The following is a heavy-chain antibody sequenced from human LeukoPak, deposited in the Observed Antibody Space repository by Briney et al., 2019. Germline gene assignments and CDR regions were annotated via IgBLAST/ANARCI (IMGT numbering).Heavy chain of an antibody. CDR1: GYAFTSYG. D-gene: IGHD1-26*01. Sequence: ASVKVSCMASGYAFTSYGISWVRQAPGQGLEWMGWISAYNGNTNYAQKLQGRVTMTTDTSTSTAYMELRSLRSDDTAVYYCVREIVGATLYFDYWGQGTLVTVSS. CDR2: ISAYNGNT. V-gene: IGHV1-18*01. J-gene: IGHJ4*02. CDR3: VREIVGATLYFDY.